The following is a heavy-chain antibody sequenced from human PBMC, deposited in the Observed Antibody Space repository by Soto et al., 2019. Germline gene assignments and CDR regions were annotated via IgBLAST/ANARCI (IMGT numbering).Heavy chain of an antibody. CDR3: ARELSIAAAGNPTRYYYYGMDL. J-gene: IGHJ6*02. Sequence: PGRSLRLSCAASGFTFSSYGMHWVRQAPGKGLEWVAVIWYDGSNKYYADSVKGRFTISRDNSKNTLYLQMNSLRAEDTAVYYCARELSIAAAGNPTRYYYYGMDLWGQGTTVTVSS. CDR2: IWYDGSNK. D-gene: IGHD6-13*01. CDR1: GFTFSSYG. V-gene: IGHV3-33*01.